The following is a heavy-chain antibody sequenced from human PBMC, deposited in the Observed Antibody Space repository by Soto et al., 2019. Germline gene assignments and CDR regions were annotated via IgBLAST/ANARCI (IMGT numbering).Heavy chain of an antibody. CDR3: ARDYVDGLEIPTWFDP. D-gene: IGHD1-7*01. J-gene: IGHJ5*02. V-gene: IGHV3-23*01. Sequence: GESLKISCAASGFPFCKYAVTLVRQAPGKGLEWVSTISGSGGSTYYADSVKGRFTISRDNSKNTLYLQMNSLRAEDTAVYYCARDYVDGLEIPTWFDPWGQGTLVTVSS. CDR2: ISGSGGST. CDR1: GFPFCKYA.